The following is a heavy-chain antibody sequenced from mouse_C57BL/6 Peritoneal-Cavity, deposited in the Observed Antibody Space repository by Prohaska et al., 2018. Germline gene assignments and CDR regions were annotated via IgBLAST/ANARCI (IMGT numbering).Heavy chain of an antibody. V-gene: IGHV4-1*01. CDR3: ARQGTTAPWFAY. CDR2: INPDSSTI. J-gene: IGHJ3*01. D-gene: IGHD1-2*01. Sequence: EVKLLQSGGGLVQHGGSLKLTCAASGIDFSRYWMSWVRRAPGKVLEWIGEINPDSSTINYAPSLKDKFIISRDNAKNTLYLQMSKVRSEDTALYYCARQGTTAPWFAYWGQGTLVTVSA. CDR1: GIDFSRYW.